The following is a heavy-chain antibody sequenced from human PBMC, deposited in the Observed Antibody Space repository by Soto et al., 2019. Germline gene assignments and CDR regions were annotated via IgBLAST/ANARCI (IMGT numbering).Heavy chain of an antibody. CDR1: GCSISSYY. CDR3: ARDRKIVGAKGNWFDP. V-gene: IGHV4-59*01. J-gene: IGHJ5*02. Sequence: SESLSLTCPVSGCSISSYYWSWIRQPPGKGLEWIGYIYYSGSTNYNPSLKSRVTISVDTSKNQFSLKLSSVTAADTAVYYCARDRKIVGAKGNWFDPWGQGTLVTVSS. CDR2: IYYSGST. D-gene: IGHD1-26*01.